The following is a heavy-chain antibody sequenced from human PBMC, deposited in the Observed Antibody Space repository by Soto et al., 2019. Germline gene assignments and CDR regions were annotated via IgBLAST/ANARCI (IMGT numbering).Heavy chain of an antibody. D-gene: IGHD5-18*01. CDR2: ISSSGSTI. V-gene: IGHV3-48*03. CDR3: ASPRYSYGYYGMDV. CDR1: GFTFSSYE. J-gene: IGHJ6*02. Sequence: EMQLVEYGGGLVQPGGSLRLSCAAPGFTFSSYEMNWVRQAPGKGLEWVSYISSSGSTIYYADSVKGRFTISRDNAKNSLYLQMNSLRAEDTAVYYCASPRYSYGYYGMDVWGQGTTVTVSS.